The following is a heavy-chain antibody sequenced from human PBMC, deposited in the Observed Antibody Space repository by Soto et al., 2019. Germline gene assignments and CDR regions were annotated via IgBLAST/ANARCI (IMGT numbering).Heavy chain of an antibody. V-gene: IGHV3-30*18. Sequence: GGSLRLSCAASGFTFSSYGMHWVRQAPGKGLEWVAVISYDGSNKYYADSVKGRFTISRDNSKNTLYLQMNSLRAEDTAVYYCANVPWITFGGTTWLWGQGTLVTVSS. CDR3: ANVPWITFGGTTWL. D-gene: IGHD3-16*01. J-gene: IGHJ4*02. CDR1: GFTFSSYG. CDR2: ISYDGSNK.